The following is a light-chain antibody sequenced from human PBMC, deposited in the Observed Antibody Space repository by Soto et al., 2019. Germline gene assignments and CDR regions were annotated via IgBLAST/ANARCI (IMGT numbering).Light chain of an antibody. Sequence: QSVLTQPPSVSATPGQRVTISCSGGSSNIGSNTVNWYQKLPGTAPKLLINRNIQRPSGVPDRFSGSKSGTSASLAISGLQSDDEADYYCATWDDSLDGGVFGGGTKVTVL. CDR3: ATWDDSLDGGV. V-gene: IGLV1-44*01. CDR2: RNI. J-gene: IGLJ3*02. CDR1: SSNIGSNT.